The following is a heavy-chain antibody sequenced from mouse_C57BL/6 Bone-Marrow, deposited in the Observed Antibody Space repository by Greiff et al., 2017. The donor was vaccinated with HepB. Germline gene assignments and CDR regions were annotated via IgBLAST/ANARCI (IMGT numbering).Heavy chain of an antibody. CDR2: IRSKSNNYAT. V-gene: IGHV10-1*01. CDR3: VRHDDGHWYFDV. D-gene: IGHD2-3*01. Sequence: EVMLVESGGGLVQPKGSLKLSCAASGFSFNTYAMNWVRQAPGKGLEWVARIRSKSNNYATYYADSVKDRFTISRDDSESMLYLQMNNLKTEDTAMYYCVRHDDGHWYFDVWGTGTTVTVSS. J-gene: IGHJ1*03. CDR1: GFSFNTYA.